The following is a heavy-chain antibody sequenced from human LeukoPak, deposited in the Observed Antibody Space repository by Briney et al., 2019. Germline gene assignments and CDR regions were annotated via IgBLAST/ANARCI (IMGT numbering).Heavy chain of an antibody. CDR3: ARVEAAAGHPYGP. Sequence: SETLSLTCTVSGGPISSYYWSWIRQPPGKGLEWIGYIYYSGSTNYNPSLKSRVTISVDTSKNQFSLKLSSVTAADTAVYYCARVEAAAGHPYGPWGQGTLVTVSS. D-gene: IGHD6-13*01. J-gene: IGHJ5*02. V-gene: IGHV4-59*01. CDR2: IYYSGST. CDR1: GGPISSYY.